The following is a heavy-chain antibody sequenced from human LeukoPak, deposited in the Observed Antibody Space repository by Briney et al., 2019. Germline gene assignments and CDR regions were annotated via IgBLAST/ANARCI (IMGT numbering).Heavy chain of an antibody. J-gene: IGHJ3*02. CDR2: ISSSSSYT. CDR3: ERGGKAYCGGDCYYDAFDI. V-gene: IGHV3-11*05. D-gene: IGHD2-21*02. Sequence: VGSLRLSCAASGFTVSNYMRNWIRQAPGKGLEWVSYISSSSSYTNYADSVKCRFTISRDNAKNSLYLQINSLRAEDTAVYYCERGGKAYCGGDCYYDAFDIWGQGTMVTVSS. CDR1: GFTVSNYM.